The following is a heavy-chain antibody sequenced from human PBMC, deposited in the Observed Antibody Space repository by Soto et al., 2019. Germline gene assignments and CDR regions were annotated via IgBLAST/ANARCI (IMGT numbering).Heavy chain of an antibody. CDR1: GGTFSSYA. V-gene: IGHV1-69*13. CDR2: IIPIFGTA. J-gene: IGHJ6*02. D-gene: IGHD6-6*01. CDR3: AGLWAARPRTDYYYGMDV. Sequence: SVKVSCKASGGTFSSYAISWVRQAPGQGLEWMGGIIPIFGTANYAQKFQGRVTITADESTSTAYMELSSLRSEDTAVYYCAGLWAARPRTDYYYGMDVWGQGTTVTVSS.